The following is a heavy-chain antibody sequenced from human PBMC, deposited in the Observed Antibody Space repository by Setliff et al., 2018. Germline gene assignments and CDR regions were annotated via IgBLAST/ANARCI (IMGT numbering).Heavy chain of an antibody. CDR1: GFSFRDA. CDR2: MSASGTST. D-gene: IGHD2-8*02. V-gene: IGHV3-23*01. J-gene: IGHJ4*02. CDR3: AKSPVAYCSGAVCYPFDY. Sequence: PGGSLRLSCAASGFSFRDAWMNWVRQAPGKGLEWVSAMSASGTSTYHADSVKGRFTISGDNSKNTLYLQMNSLRAEDTAVYFCAKSPVAYCSGAVCYPFDYWGQGTLVTVS.